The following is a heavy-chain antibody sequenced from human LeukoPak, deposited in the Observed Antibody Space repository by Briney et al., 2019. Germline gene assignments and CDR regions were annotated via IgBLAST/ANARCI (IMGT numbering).Heavy chain of an antibody. J-gene: IGHJ4*02. CDR2: FDPEDGET. V-gene: IGHV1-24*01. Sequence: ASVKVSCKVSGYTLTELSMHWVRQAPGKGLEWMGGFDPEDGETIYAQKFQGRVTMTRDTSTSTVYMELSSLRSEDTAVYYCASSPPYGGNALPDYWGQGTLVTVSS. CDR3: ASSPPYGGNALPDY. CDR1: GYTLTELS. D-gene: IGHD2-15*01.